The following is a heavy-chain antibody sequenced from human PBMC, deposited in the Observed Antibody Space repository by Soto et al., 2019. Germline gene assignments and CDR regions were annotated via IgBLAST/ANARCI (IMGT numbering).Heavy chain of an antibody. J-gene: IGHJ6*02. CDR3: AADGIQLWSKPNKYYYYGMDV. CDR2: IVVGSGNT. CDR1: GYTFTSSA. D-gene: IGHD5-18*01. V-gene: IGHV1-58*02. Sequence: SXKVSCKASGYTFTSSAMQWVRQTRGQRREWIGWIVVGSGNTNYAQKLQERVTITRDMSTSTAYMELSSLRSEDTAVYYCAADGIQLWSKPNKYYYYGMDVWGQGTTVTVSS.